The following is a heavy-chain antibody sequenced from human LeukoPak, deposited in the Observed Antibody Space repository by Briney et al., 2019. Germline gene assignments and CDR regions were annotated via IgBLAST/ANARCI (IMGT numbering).Heavy chain of an antibody. CDR2: IYTSGST. Sequence: SETLSLTCTVSGGSISSYYWSWIRQPAGKGLEWIGRIYTSGSTNYNPSLKSRVTMSVDTSKNQFSLKLSSVTAADAAVYYCARDLRRSVVAGTYYYYYGMDVWGQGTTVTVSS. J-gene: IGHJ6*02. CDR1: GGSISSYY. CDR3: ARDLRRSVVAGTYYYYYGMDV. V-gene: IGHV4-4*07. D-gene: IGHD6-19*01.